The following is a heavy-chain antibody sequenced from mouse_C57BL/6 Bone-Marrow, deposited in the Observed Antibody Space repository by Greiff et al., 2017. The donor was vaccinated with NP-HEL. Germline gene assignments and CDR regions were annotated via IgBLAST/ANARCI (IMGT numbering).Heavy chain of an antibody. J-gene: IGHJ4*01. V-gene: IGHV1-76*01. CDR3: ARSLIYYGNYYAMDY. CDR1: GYTFTDYY. D-gene: IGHD2-1*01. Sequence: VQLQQSGAELVRPGASVKLSCKASGYTFTDYYINWVKQRPGQGLEWIARIYPGSGNTYYNEKFKGKATLTAEKSSSTAYMQLSSLTSEDSAVYFCARSLIYYGNYYAMDYWGQGTSVTVSS. CDR2: IYPGSGNT.